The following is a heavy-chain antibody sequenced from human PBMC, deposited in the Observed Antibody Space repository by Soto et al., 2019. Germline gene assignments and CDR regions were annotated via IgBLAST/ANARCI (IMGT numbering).Heavy chain of an antibody. Sequence: ASVKVSCKASGYTFTIYAMHWVRQAPGQRLEWMGWINAGNGNTKYSQKFQGRVTITRDTSASTAYMELTSLRSEDTAVYYCARQAEGPHNYGYWGQGTLVTVSS. CDR2: INAGNGNT. J-gene: IGHJ4*02. CDR3: ARQAEGPHNYGY. CDR1: GYTFTIYA. D-gene: IGHD3-16*01. V-gene: IGHV1-3*01.